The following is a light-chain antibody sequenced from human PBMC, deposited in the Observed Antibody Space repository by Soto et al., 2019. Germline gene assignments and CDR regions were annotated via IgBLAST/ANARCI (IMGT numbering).Light chain of an antibody. CDR1: ERLTRY. J-gene: IGKJ2*01. CDR3: PQTYSHPYT. CDR2: AAT. V-gene: IGKV1-39*01. Sequence: DIQVTQSPSSLSASVGDRVTITCRASERLTRYLNWYQQQPGQPPKLLIFAATSLQRGVTSRFSGSESGTDFTLTISSLQPEDFATYDCPQTYSHPYTFGQGTILQIK.